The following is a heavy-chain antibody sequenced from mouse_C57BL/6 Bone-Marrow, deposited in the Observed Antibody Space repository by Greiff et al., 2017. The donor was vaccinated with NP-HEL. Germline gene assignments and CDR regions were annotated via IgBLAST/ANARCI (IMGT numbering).Heavy chain of an antibody. Sequence: EVKLMESGAELVRPGASVKLSCTASGFNIKDDYMHWVKQRPEQGLEWIGWIDPENGDTEYASKFQGKATITADTSSNTAYLQLSSLTSEDTAVYYCTTGDYSNSFAYWGQGTLVTVSA. V-gene: IGHV14-4*01. CDR1: GFNIKDDY. J-gene: IGHJ3*01. D-gene: IGHD2-5*01. CDR2: IDPENGDT. CDR3: TTGDYSNSFAY.